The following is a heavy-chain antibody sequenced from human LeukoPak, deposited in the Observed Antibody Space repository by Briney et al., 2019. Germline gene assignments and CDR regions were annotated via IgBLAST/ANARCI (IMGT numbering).Heavy chain of an antibody. J-gene: IGHJ4*02. CDR2: ISSSSSYI. D-gene: IGHD5-18*01. Sequence: GGSLRLSCAASGFTFSSYSMNWVRQAPGKGLEWVSSISSSSSYIYYADSVKGRFTISRDNAKNSLYLQMNSLRAEDTAVYYCAISGYSYGYFDYWGQGTLVTVSS. CDR3: AISGYSYGYFDY. CDR1: GFTFSSYS. V-gene: IGHV3-21*04.